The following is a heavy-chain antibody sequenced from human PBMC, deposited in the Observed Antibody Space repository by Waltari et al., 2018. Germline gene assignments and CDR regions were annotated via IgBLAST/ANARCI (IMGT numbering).Heavy chain of an antibody. D-gene: IGHD5-18*01. CDR3: ARFAGSGYSYGYPALEP. Sequence: EVQLVESGGGLVKPGGSLRLSCAASGFTFSSYSMNWVRQAPGKGLEWVSSISSSSSYIYYADSVKGRFTISRDNAKNSLYLQMNSLRAEDTAVYYCARFAGSGYSYGYPALEPWGQGTLVTVSS. CDR2: ISSSSSYI. J-gene: IGHJ5*02. CDR1: GFTFSSYS. V-gene: IGHV3-21*01.